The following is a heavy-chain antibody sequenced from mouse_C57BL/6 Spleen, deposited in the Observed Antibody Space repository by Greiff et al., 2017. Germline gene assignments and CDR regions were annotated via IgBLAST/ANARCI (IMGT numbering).Heavy chain of an antibody. CDR1: GYAFSSSW. Sequence: QVQLQQSGPELVKPGASVKISCKASGYAFSSSWMNWVKQRPGKGLEWIGRIYPGDGDTNYNGKFKGKATLTADKSSSTAYMQLSSLTSEDSAVYFCAIYYDYENYFDYWGQGTTLTVAS. CDR2: IYPGDGDT. V-gene: IGHV1-82*01. D-gene: IGHD2-4*01. J-gene: IGHJ2*01. CDR3: AIYYDYENYFDY.